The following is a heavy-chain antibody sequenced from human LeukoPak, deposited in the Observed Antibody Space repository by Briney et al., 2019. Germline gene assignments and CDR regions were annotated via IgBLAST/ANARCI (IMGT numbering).Heavy chain of an antibody. CDR3: ARSTTHPYYNYMDV. CDR2: INSDGSTT. V-gene: IGHV3-74*01. CDR1: GSTFSSYW. D-gene: IGHD4-17*01. Sequence: PGGSLRLSCVASGSTFSSYWMHWVRHAPGEGLVWVSRINSDGSTTTYADSVKGRFTISRDNAKNTLYLQMNSLRVEDTAVYYCARSTTHPYYNYMDVWGKGTTVTLSS. J-gene: IGHJ6*03.